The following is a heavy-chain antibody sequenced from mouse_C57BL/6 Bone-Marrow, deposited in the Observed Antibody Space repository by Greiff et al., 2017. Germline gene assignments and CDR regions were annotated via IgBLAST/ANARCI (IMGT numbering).Heavy chain of an antibody. Sequence: VQLQQSGPELVKPGASVKISCKASGYAFSSSWMNWVKQRPGKGLEWIGRIYPGDGDTNYNGRFKGKDTLTADKSSSTAYMQLISLTSEDSAVYFCAREDIYYGNLYYAMDYWGQGTSVTVSS. D-gene: IGHD2-1*01. CDR2: IYPGDGDT. CDR1: GYAFSSSW. CDR3: AREDIYYGNLYYAMDY. V-gene: IGHV1-82*01. J-gene: IGHJ4*01.